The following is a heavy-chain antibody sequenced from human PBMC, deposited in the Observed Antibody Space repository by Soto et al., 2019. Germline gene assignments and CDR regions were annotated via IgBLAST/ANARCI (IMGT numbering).Heavy chain of an antibody. CDR3: ARYTYYYDSSGTPTHAFDI. CDR1: GGSISSGGYY. V-gene: IGHV4-31*03. Sequence: TLSLTCTVSGGSISSGGYYWSWIRQHPGKGLEWIGYIYYSGSTYYNPSLKSRVTISVDTSKNQFSLKLSSVTAADTAVYYCARYTYYYDSSGTPTHAFDIWGQGKMVT. CDR2: IYYSGST. J-gene: IGHJ3*02. D-gene: IGHD3-22*01.